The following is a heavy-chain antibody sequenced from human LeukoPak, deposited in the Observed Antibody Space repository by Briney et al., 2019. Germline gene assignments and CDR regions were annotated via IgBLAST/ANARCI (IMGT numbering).Heavy chain of an antibody. CDR2: IYYSEST. CDR1: GGSISSYY. V-gene: IGHV4-59*01. CDR3: ARAYYYGSGSPLGY. J-gene: IGHJ4*02. Sequence: SETLSLTCTVSGGSISSYYWSWIRQPPGKGLEWIGYIYYSESTNYNPSLKSRVTISVDTSKNQFSLKLSSVTAADTAMYYCARAYYYGSGSPLGYWGQGTLVTVSS. D-gene: IGHD3-10*01.